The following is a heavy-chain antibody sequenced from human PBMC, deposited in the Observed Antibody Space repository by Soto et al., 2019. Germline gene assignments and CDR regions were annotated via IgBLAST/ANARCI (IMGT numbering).Heavy chain of an antibody. CDR3: ARSPRSSPYFDY. Sequence: GESLKISCQWSGYTFSNFWIAWVRQLPGKGLEWMGIIYPGDYETRYSPSFHGKVTISADRSIGTAYLQWSSLEASDSAFYFCARSPRSSPYFDYWGQGALVTVSS. CDR2: IYPGDYET. D-gene: IGHD6-13*01. V-gene: IGHV5-51*01. CDR1: GYTFSNFW. J-gene: IGHJ4*02.